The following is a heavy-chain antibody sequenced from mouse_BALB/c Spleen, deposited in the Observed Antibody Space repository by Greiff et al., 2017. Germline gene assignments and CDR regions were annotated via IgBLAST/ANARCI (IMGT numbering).Heavy chain of an antibody. J-gene: IGHJ4*01. V-gene: IGHV1S22*01. Sequence: LQQPGSELVRPGASVKLSCKASGYTFTSYWMHWVKQRHGQGLEWIGNIYPGSGSTSYDEKFKSKGTLTVDTSSSTAYMHLSSLTSEDSAVYYCTRGGSSYDYAMDYWGQGTSVTVSS. CDR3: TRGGSSYDYAMDY. CDR1: GYTFTSYW. CDR2: IYPGSGST. D-gene: IGHD1-1*01.